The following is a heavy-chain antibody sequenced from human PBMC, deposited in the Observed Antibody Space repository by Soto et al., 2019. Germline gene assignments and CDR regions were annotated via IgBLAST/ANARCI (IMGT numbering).Heavy chain of an antibody. CDR2: IYYSGST. CDR1: GGSISSYY. D-gene: IGHD2-2*01. CDR3: AREYCSSTSCYDPYFDY. J-gene: IGHJ4*02. V-gene: IGHV4-59*01. Sequence: SETLSLTCTVSGGSISSYYWSWIRQPPGKGLEWIGYIYYSGSTNYNPSLKSRVTISVDTSKNQFSLKLSSVTAADTAVYYCAREYCSSTSCYDPYFDYWGQGTLVTVS.